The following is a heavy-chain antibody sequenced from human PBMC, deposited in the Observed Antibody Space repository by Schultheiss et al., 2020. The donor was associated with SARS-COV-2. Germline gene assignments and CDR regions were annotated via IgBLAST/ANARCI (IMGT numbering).Heavy chain of an antibody. V-gene: IGHV4-38-2*02. D-gene: IGHD3-22*01. CDR1: GYSISSGYY. CDR2: INHSGST. J-gene: IGHJ4*02. Sequence: SETLSLTCAVSGYSISSGYYWGWIRQPPGKGLEWIGEINHSGSTYYNPSLKSRVTISVDTSKNQFSLKLSSVTAADTAVYYCTTENVYYYDSSGYYYIDYWGQGTLVTVSS. CDR3: TTENVYYYDSSGYYYIDY.